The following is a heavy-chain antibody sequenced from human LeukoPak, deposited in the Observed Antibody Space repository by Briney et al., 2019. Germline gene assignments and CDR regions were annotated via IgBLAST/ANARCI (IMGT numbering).Heavy chain of an antibody. CDR2: ISSSSSTI. CDR3: ARLSLTIFGVVIPDDAFDI. D-gene: IGHD3-3*01. J-gene: IGHJ3*02. V-gene: IGHV3-48*01. CDR1: GFTFSSYS. Sequence: GGSLRLSCAASGFTFSSYSMNWVRQAPGKGLEWVSYISSSSSTIHYADSVKGRFTISRDNAKNSLYLQMNSLRAEDTAVYYCARLSLTIFGVVIPDDAFDIWGQGTMVTVSS.